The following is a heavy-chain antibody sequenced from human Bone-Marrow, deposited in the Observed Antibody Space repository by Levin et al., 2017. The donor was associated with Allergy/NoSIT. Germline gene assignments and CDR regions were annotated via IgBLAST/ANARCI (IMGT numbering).Heavy chain of an antibody. D-gene: IGHD6-6*01. Sequence: SQTLSLTCTVSGGSISSGGYYWSWIRQHPGKGLEWIGYIYYSGSTYYNPSLKSRVTISVDTSKNQFSLKLSSVTAADTAVYYCARVTPKTYSSSSGYYGMDVWGQGTTVTVSS. V-gene: IGHV4-31*03. CDR2: IYYSGST. CDR1: GGSISSGGYY. CDR3: ARVTPKTYSSSSGYYGMDV. J-gene: IGHJ6*02.